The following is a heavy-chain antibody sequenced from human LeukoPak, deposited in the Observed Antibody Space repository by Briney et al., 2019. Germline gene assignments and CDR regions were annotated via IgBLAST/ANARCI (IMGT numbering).Heavy chain of an antibody. V-gene: IGHV3-21*01. CDR2: ISSSSSYI. J-gene: IGHJ3*02. CDR1: GFTSSSYS. D-gene: IGHD6-19*01. CDR3: ARKVAVADTSDDAFDI. Sequence: GGSLRLSCAASGFTSSSYSMNWVRQAPGKGLEWVSSISSSSSYIYYADSVKGRFTISRDNAKNSLYLQMNSLRAEDTAVYYCARKVAVADTSDDAFDIWGQGTMVTVSS.